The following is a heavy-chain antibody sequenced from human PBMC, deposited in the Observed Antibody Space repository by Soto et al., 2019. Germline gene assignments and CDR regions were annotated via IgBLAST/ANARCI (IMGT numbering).Heavy chain of an antibody. CDR2: IFHDGTA. J-gene: IGHJ4*02. D-gene: IGHD3-10*01. CDR1: GVSLTSGNW. V-gene: IGHV4-4*02. Sequence: SETLSLTCAVSGVSLTSGNWWPWVRQSPQSGLEYIGEIFHDGTANYYPSFERRVAMSVDTSRNQFSLTLTSVTAADTAVYFCARLVYDTRLNYMYFDFWGPGSLVTVSS. CDR3: ARLVYDTRLNYMYFDF.